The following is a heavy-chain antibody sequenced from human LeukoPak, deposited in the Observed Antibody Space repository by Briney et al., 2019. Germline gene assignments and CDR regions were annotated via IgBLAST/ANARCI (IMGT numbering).Heavy chain of an antibody. Sequence: GGSLRLSCVASGFTFSSYAMHWVRQTPGKGLEYVSGINSNGGSTHYANSVKGRFTISRDNSKHTLYLQMNSLRAEDTAVYYCAKDDGYFDYWGQGTLVTVSS. CDR1: GFTFSSYA. D-gene: IGHD5-24*01. CDR2: INSNGGST. J-gene: IGHJ4*02. CDR3: AKDDGYFDY. V-gene: IGHV3-64*01.